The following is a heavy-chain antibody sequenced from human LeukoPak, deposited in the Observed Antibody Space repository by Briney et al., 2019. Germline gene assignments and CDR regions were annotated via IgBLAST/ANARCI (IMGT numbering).Heavy chain of an antibody. J-gene: IGHJ4*02. CDR2: IIPIFGTA. CDR1: GGTFSSYA. Sequence: SVKVSCKASGGTFSSYAISWVRQAPGQGLEWMGGIIPIFGTANYAQKFQGRVTITADESTSTAYMELSSLRSEDTAVYYCARGRVTIFGVVTGGPLYYFDYWGQGTLVTVSS. V-gene: IGHV1-69*13. D-gene: IGHD3-3*01. CDR3: ARGRVTIFGVVTGGPLYYFDY.